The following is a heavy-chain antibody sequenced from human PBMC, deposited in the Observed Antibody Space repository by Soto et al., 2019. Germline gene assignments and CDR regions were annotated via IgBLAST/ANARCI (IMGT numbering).Heavy chain of an antibody. Sequence: ASVKVSCKASGGTFSSYAISWVRQAPGQGLEWMGGIIPIFGTANYAQKFQGRVTITADESTSTAYMELSSLRSEDTAVYYCARGRAARLKPEVFDYWGQGTLVTVSS. CDR3: ARGRAARLKPEVFDY. J-gene: IGHJ4*02. CDR2: IIPIFGTA. D-gene: IGHD6-6*01. CDR1: GGTFSSYA. V-gene: IGHV1-69*13.